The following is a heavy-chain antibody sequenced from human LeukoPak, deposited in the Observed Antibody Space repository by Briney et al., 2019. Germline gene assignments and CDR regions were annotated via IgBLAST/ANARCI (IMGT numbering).Heavy chain of an antibody. J-gene: IGHJ5*02. CDR1: GYTFTGYY. D-gene: IGHD6-13*01. V-gene: IGHV1-2*06. CDR2: INPNSGGT. Sequence: ASVKVSCKASGYTFTGYYMHWVRQAPGQGLEWMGRINPNSGGTNYAQKLQGRVTMTTDTSTSTAYMELRSLRSDDTAVYYCARATAAAPQFDPWGEGTLVTVSS. CDR3: ARATAAAPQFDP.